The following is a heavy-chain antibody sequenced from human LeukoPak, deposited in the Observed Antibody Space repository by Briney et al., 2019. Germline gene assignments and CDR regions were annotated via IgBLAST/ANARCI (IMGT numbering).Heavy chain of an antibody. CDR1: GGSISNYY. CDR2: IYYSGST. Sequence: SETLSLTCTVSGGSISNYYWSWIRQPPGKGLEWIGYIYYSGSTNYNPSLKSRVTISVDTSKNQFSLKLSSVTAADTAVYYCARGYSWHYYYIDVWGKGTTVTVSS. D-gene: IGHD1-1*01. J-gene: IGHJ6*03. V-gene: IGHV4-59*01. CDR3: ARGYSWHYYYIDV.